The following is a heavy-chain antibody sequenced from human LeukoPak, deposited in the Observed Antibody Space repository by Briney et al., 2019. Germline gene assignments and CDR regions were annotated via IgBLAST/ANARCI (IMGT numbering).Heavy chain of an antibody. Sequence: SVKVSCNASGGTFSSYAISRVRQAPGQGLEWMGGIIPIFGTANYAQKFQGRVTITADESTSTAYMELSSLRSEDTAVYYCAMGTTVTPPGAFDIWGQGTMVTVSS. D-gene: IGHD4-17*01. CDR3: AMGTTVTPPGAFDI. CDR2: IIPIFGTA. J-gene: IGHJ3*02. CDR1: GGTFSSYA. V-gene: IGHV1-69*13.